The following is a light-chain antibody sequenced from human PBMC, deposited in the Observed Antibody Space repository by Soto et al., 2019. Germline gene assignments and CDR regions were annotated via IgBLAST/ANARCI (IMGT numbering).Light chain of an antibody. CDR1: SSNI. Sequence: QSVLTQPPSVSAAPGQKVTISCSGSSSNIVSWYQQLPGTAPKLLIYDNNKRPSGIPDRCSGSKSGTSATLGITGLQTGDEADYYCGMWDSSLSVVVFGGGTKLTVL. J-gene: IGLJ2*01. CDR3: GMWDSSLSVVV. V-gene: IGLV1-51*01. CDR2: DNN.